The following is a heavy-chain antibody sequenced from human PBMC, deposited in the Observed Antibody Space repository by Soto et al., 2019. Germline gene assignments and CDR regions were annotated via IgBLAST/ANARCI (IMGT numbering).Heavy chain of an antibody. D-gene: IGHD6-6*01. V-gene: IGHV4-34*01. Sequence: SLTLCLTCAVYGGYFSGYYWSWIRQPPGKGLEWIGEINHSGRTKYNPSLKSRVTISVDRSKNQFSLNLSSVTAADTAVYYCARGGAGSSSGFDSWGQGTLVTVSS. CDR3: ARGGAGSSSGFDS. CDR2: INHSGRT. CDR1: GGYFSGYY. J-gene: IGHJ4*02.